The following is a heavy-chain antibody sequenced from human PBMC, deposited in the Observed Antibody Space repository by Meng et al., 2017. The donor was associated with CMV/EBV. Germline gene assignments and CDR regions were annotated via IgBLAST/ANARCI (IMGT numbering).Heavy chain of an antibody. D-gene: IGHD6-6*01. J-gene: IGHJ6*02. CDR2: ILYSGNT. V-gene: IGHV4-39*01. CDR3: ARLRIPARRVQYGLDA. CDR1: GGPIRSGGYY. Sequence: GSLRLSCTVSGGPIRSGGYYWAWIRQPPEKGLEWIGSILYSGNTYYKSSLKSRLIILVDTSKNQFSLRLSSVTAADTAVYYCARLRIPARRVQYGLDAWGQGTTVTVSS.